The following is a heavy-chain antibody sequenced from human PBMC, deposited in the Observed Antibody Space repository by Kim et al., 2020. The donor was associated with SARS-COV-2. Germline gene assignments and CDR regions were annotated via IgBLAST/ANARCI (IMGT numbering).Heavy chain of an antibody. CDR3: ARGRAAAGVDAFDM. CDR2: ISYDGSNK. D-gene: IGHD6-13*01. J-gene: IGHJ3*02. V-gene: IGHV3-30-3*01. Sequence: GGSLRLSCAASGFTFSSYAMHWVRQAPGKGLEWVAVISYDGSNKYYADSVKGRFTISRDNSKNTLYLQMNSLRAEDTAVYYCARGRAAAGVDAFDMWGQG. CDR1: GFTFSSYA.